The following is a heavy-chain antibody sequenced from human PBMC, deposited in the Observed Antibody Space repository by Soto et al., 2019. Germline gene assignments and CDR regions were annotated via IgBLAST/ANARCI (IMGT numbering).Heavy chain of an antibody. CDR3: AKDGVYAGLYNWFDP. J-gene: IGHJ5*02. CDR1: GFTFSSYA. CDR2: ISGSGGST. D-gene: IGHD5-12*01. Sequence: PGGSLRLSCAASGFTFSSYAMSWVRQAPGKGLEWVSAISGSGGSTYYADSVKGRFTISRDNSKNTLYLQMNSLRAEDTAVYYCAKDGVYAGLYNWFDPWGQGTLVTVSS. V-gene: IGHV3-23*01.